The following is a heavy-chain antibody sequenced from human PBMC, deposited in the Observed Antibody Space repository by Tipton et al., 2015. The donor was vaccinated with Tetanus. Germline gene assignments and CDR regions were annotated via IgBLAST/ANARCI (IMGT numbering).Heavy chain of an antibody. Sequence: LRLSCTVSGGSISNYYWNWLRQFPGKRLEWIGDIYYTGETHYSPSLQSRARISLDTAKKHFALKLRSVTPADTAVYYCAGVTAQRTELYFEHWGQGTQVTVSS. CDR2: IYYTGET. J-gene: IGHJ1*01. CDR3: AGVTAQRTELYFEH. CDR1: GGSISNYY. D-gene: IGHD2-8*02. V-gene: IGHV4-59*01.